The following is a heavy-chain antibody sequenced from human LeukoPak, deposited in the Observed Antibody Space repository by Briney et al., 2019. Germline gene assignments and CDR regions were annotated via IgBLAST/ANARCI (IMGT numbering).Heavy chain of an antibody. Sequence: SETLSLTCTVSGGSISSHYWSWIRQPPGKGLEWIGYIYYSGSTNYNPSLKSRVTISVDTSKNQFSLKLSSVTAADTAVYYCARELVVPAATHFDYWGQGTLVTVSS. J-gene: IGHJ4*02. CDR1: GGSISSHY. CDR2: IYYSGST. CDR3: ARELVVPAATHFDY. D-gene: IGHD2-2*01. V-gene: IGHV4-59*11.